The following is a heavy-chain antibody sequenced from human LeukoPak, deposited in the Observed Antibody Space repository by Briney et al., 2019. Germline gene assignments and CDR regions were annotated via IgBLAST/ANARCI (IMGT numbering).Heavy chain of an antibody. CDR2: IYYSGST. J-gene: IGHJ4*02. CDR3: VSSSSSDYFDY. CDR1: GGSXXSSSYY. Sequence: XTVXGGSXXSSSYYWGWIRQPSGKGLEWIGSIYYSGSTYYNPSLKSRVTISVDTSKNQFSLKLSSVTAADTAVYYCVSSSSSDYFDYWGQGTLVTVSS. D-gene: IGHD6-6*01. V-gene: IGHV4-39*01.